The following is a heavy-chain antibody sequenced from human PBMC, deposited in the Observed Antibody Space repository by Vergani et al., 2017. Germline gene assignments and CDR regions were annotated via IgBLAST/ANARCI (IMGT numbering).Heavy chain of an antibody. V-gene: IGHV1-2*02. CDR3: ARKGYYILTGYYDNWFDP. D-gene: IGHD3-9*01. Sequence: QVQLVQSGAEVKKPGASVKVSCKASGYTFTGYYMHWVRQAPGQGLEWMGWINPNSGGTNYAQKFQGRATMTRDTSISTAYMELSRLRSDDSAEYYCARKGYYILTGYYDNWFDPWGQGTLVTVSS. J-gene: IGHJ5*02. CDR2: INPNSGGT. CDR1: GYTFTGYY.